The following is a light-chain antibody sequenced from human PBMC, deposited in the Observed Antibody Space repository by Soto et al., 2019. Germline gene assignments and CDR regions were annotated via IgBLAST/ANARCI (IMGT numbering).Light chain of an antibody. CDR1: QTVTSNK. J-gene: IGKJ1*01. V-gene: IGKV3-20*01. Sequence: EIVLTQSPGTLSLSPGERATLSCRASQTVTSNKLAWYQQKPGQAPKVVIYGASSRATGVPDRFSGSGSGTDFTLTISRLEPEDFAVYYCQQYGSSPRTFGKGTKEEIK. CDR2: GAS. CDR3: QQYGSSPRT.